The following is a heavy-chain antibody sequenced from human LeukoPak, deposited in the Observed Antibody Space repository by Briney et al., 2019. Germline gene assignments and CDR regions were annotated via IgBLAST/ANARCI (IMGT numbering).Heavy chain of an antibody. D-gene: IGHD3-10*01. J-gene: IGHJ4*02. CDR1: GFTFSSYS. CDR3: ARGSCTMVRGVNDY. V-gene: IGHV3-21*01. Sequence: PGGSLRLSCAASGFTFSSYSMNWVRQAPGKGLEWVSSISSSSSYIYYADSVKGRFTISRDNAKNSLYLQMNSLRAEDTAVYYCARGSCTMVRGVNDYWGQGTLVTVSS. CDR2: ISSSSSYI.